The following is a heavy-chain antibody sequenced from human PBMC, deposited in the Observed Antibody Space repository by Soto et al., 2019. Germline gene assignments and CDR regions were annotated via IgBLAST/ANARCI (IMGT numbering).Heavy chain of an antibody. J-gene: IGHJ4*02. D-gene: IGHD4-4*01. CDR3: ARDKDYMLDY. CDR2: ISTRSGNT. Sequence: ASVKVSCKAFGYTFTSNGLSWVRQAPGRGLEWLGWISTRSGNTDYAQKVQGRVTMTTDKSTSTAYLELRSLNFDDTAVYYCARDKDYMLDYWGQGTLVTVSS. V-gene: IGHV1-18*01. CDR1: GYTFTSNG.